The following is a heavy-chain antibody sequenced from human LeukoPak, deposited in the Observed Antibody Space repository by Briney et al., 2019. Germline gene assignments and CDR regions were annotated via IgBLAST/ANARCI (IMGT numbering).Heavy chain of an antibody. J-gene: IGHJ4*02. CDR1: GFTFSSYA. CDR3: AKGDYSGGWYSSGWYSSPDY. V-gene: IGHV3-23*01. Sequence: GGSLRLSCAASGFTFSSYAMSWVRQAPGKGLEWVSAISGSGGSAYYADSVKGRFTISRDNSMNTLYLQMNSLRAEDTAVYYCAKGDYSGGWYSSGWYSSPDYWGQGTLVTVSS. CDR2: ISGSGGSA. D-gene: IGHD6-19*01.